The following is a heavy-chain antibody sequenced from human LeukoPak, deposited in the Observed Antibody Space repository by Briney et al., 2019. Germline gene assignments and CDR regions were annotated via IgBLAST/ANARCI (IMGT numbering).Heavy chain of an antibody. J-gene: IGHJ4*02. CDR2: ISGSGGST. CDR3: AKARTSTGGYHFDY. CDR1: GFTFSSYA. V-gene: IGHV3-23*01. Sequence: PGGSLSLSCAASGFTFSSYAMSWVRQAPGKGLEWVSAISGSGGSTYYVDSVKGRFTISRDNSKNTLYLQMNSLGAEDTAVYYCAKARTSTGGYHFDYWGQRTPVTVSS. D-gene: IGHD2-8*02.